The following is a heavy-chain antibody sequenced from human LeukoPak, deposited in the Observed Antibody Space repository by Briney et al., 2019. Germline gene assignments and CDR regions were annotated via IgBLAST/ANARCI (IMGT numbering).Heavy chain of an antibody. CDR1: GFTFSITY. Sequence: GGSLRLSCTASGFTFSITYMAWVRQAPGKGLEWVSVIYGGGDAYYADSVKGRFTIARDNSKKTLYLQMNNLRVEDTAVYYCARNIVATTNYDYWGQGTLVTVSS. V-gene: IGHV3-66*01. CDR3: ARNIVATTNYDY. D-gene: IGHD5-12*01. J-gene: IGHJ4*02. CDR2: IYGGGDA.